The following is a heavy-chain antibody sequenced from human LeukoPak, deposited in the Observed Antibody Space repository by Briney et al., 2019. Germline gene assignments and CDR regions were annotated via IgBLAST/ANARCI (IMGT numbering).Heavy chain of an antibody. Sequence: PGGSLRLSCAASGLSFSTYTMIWFRLAPGKALEWVSSITSSGNYRDFADSVKGRFTISRDNAQKSLYLQMNSLRAEDTAVYYCTGEYIRGMADYWGQGTVVIVSS. V-gene: IGHV3-21*01. CDR3: TGEYIRGMADY. J-gene: IGHJ4*02. D-gene: IGHD6-13*01. CDR2: ITSSGNYR. CDR1: GLSFSTYT.